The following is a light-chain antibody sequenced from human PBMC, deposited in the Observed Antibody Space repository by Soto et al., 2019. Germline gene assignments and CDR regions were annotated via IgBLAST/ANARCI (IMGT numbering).Light chain of an antibody. J-gene: IGKJ1*01. Sequence: ENVLTQSPGTLSLSPGERATLSCRASQSVSSNYLAWYQQKPDQAPRLLIYGASSRATDIPDRFSGSGFGTDFTLTISRLETEDFAVYYWQQYGNSPVTFGPGTKVEIK. CDR1: QSVSSNY. V-gene: IGKV3-20*01. CDR3: QQYGNSPVT. CDR2: GAS.